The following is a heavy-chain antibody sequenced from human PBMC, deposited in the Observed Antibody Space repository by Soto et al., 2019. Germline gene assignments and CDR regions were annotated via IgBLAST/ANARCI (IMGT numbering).Heavy chain of an antibody. CDR1: GFTFSNYI. CDR3: ARDDEGGSYCDLGY. CDR2: ILHDGNNK. D-gene: IGHD3-10*01. Sequence: PGGSLRLSCAASGFTFSNYIMHWVRQAPGKGLEWVAIILHDGNNKYYADSVKGRFTISRDNSKNTLYQQMNSLRTEDTAIYYCARDDEGGSYCDLGYWGQGTLVTVSS. J-gene: IGHJ4*02. V-gene: IGHV3-30-3*01.